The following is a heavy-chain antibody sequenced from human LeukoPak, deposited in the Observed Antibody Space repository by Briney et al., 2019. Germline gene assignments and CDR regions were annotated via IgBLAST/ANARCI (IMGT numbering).Heavy chain of an antibody. CDR3: AREGVGATTMGAFDI. Sequence: GALRLSCAASGFTFSSYSMNWVRQAPGKGLEWVSSISSSSSYIYYADSVKGRFTISRDNAKNSLYLQMNSLRAEDTAVYYCAREGVGATTMGAFDIWGQGTMVTVSS. J-gene: IGHJ3*02. D-gene: IGHD1-26*01. CDR2: ISSSSSYI. CDR1: GFTFSSYS. V-gene: IGHV3-21*01.